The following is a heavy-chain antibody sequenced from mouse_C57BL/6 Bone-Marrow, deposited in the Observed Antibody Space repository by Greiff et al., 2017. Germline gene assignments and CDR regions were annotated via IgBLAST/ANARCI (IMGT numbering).Heavy chain of an antibody. CDR2: IDPSDSYT. D-gene: IGHD6-1*01. Sequence: QVQLQQPGAELVRPGTSVKLSCKASGYTFTSYWMHWVKQRPGQGLEWIGVIDPSDSYTNCNQKFKGKATLTVDTSSSTAYMQLSSLTSEDSAVYYCASGYWYFDVWGTGTTVTVSS. J-gene: IGHJ1*03. V-gene: IGHV1-59*01. CDR3: ASGYWYFDV. CDR1: GYTFTSYW.